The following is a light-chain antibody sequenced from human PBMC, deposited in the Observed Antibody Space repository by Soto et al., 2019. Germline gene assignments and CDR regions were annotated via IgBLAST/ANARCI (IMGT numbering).Light chain of an antibody. V-gene: IGKV1-27*01. J-gene: IGKJ1*01. Sequence: DIQMTQSPSSLSASVGDRVTITCRASEDISNYLAGYQQKPGKVPKLLIYGASTLQSGVPSRFSGSGSGTDFTLTISSLQTEDVATYYCQNYNSAPWTFGQGTKVESK. CDR3: QNYNSAPWT. CDR2: GAS. CDR1: EDISNY.